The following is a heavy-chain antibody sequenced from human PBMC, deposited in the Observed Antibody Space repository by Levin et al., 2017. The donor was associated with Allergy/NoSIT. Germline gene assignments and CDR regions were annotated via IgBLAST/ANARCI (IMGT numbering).Heavy chain of an antibody. D-gene: IGHD1-26*01. V-gene: IGHV4-59*01. J-gene: IGHJ4*02. CDR2: IYYSGST. Sequence: SETLSLTCTVSSGSISSYYWSWIRQPPGKGLEWIGYIYYSGSTNYNPSLKSRVTISVDTSKNQFSLKLSSVTAADTAVYYCARLFSGSYFYFDYWGQGTLVTVSS. CDR1: SGSISSYY. CDR3: ARLFSGSYFYFDY.